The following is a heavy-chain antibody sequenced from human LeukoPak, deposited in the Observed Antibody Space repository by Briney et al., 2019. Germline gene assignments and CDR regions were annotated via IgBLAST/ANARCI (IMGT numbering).Heavy chain of an antibody. D-gene: IGHD2-8*01. V-gene: IGHV4-59*01. Sequence: PSETLSLTCTVSGGSISSYYWSWIRQPPGKGLEWIGYIYYSGSTNYNPSLKSRVTISVDTSKNQFSLKLGSVTAADTAVYYCARAMYASRDAFDIWGQGTMVTVSS. J-gene: IGHJ3*02. CDR3: ARAMYASRDAFDI. CDR1: GGSISSYY. CDR2: IYYSGST.